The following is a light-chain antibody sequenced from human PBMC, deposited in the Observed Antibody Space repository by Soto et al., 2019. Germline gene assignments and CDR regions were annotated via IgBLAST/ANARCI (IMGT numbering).Light chain of an antibody. V-gene: IGKV3-15*01. Sequence: EIVMTQSPATLSVSPGERATLSCRASQSVSSNLAWYQQKPGQAPRLLIYGASTRATGIPARFSGSGSGTEFTLTLCSLQSEDFAVYYCQQYNTWPMYTFGQGTKLEIK. CDR1: QSVSSN. J-gene: IGKJ2*01. CDR2: GAS. CDR3: QQYNTWPMYT.